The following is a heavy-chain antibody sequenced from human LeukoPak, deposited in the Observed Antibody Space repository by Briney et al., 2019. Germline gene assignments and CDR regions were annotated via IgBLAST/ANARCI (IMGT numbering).Heavy chain of an antibody. V-gene: IGHV1-69*06. J-gene: IGHJ4*02. CDR1: GGTFSSYA. CDR3: ARAYSSGWSLGY. Sequence: SVKVSCKASGGTFSSYAISWVRQAPGQGLEWMGGIIPIFGTANYAQKFQGRVTITADKSTSTAYMELSSLRSEDTAVYYCARAYSSGWSLGYWGQGTLVTVSS. CDR2: IIPIFGTA. D-gene: IGHD6-19*01.